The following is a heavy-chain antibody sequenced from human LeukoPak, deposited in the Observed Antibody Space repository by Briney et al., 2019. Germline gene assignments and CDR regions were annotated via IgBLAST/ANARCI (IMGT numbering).Heavy chain of an antibody. Sequence: SGGSLRLSCAASGFTFSSYSMNWVRQAPGKGLEWVSSISSSSSYIYYADSVKGRFTISRDNAKNSLYLQMNSLRAEDTAVYYCARADVYYYDSSGSPRFDYWGQGTLVTVSS. CDR3: ARADVYYYDSSGSPRFDY. D-gene: IGHD3-22*01. CDR2: ISSSSSYI. CDR1: GFTFSSYS. V-gene: IGHV3-21*01. J-gene: IGHJ4*02.